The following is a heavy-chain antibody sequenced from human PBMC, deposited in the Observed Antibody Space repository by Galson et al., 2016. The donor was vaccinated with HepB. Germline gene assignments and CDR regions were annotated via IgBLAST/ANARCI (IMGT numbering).Heavy chain of an antibody. CDR2: ISGRGGTT. CDR1: GFTFSSYA. D-gene: IGHD6-19*01. V-gene: IGHV3-23*01. CDR3: ATDGILYSRVWWGGDY. Sequence: SLRLSCAASGFTFSSYAMNWVRQAPGKGLEWVSAISGRGGTTYYADSVKGRFTVSRDNSKNTLYLQMNSLRAEDTAVYYCATDGILYSRVWWGGDYWGRGTMVTVSS. J-gene: IGHJ3*01.